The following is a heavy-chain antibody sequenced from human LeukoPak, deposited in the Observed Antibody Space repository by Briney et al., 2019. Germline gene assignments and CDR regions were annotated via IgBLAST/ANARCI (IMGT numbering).Heavy chain of an antibody. J-gene: IGHJ4*02. D-gene: IGHD5-18*01. CDR1: GFTFSTYA. CDR2: VSYDGSNK. V-gene: IGHV3-30-3*01. Sequence: HPGGSLRLSCAASGFTFSTYAMHWVRQAPGKGLEWVAVVSYDGSNKYYADSVKGRFTISRDNSKNTLYLQMNSLSTEDTAVYYCARAGTAMVIYYFDYWGQGTLVTVSS. CDR3: ARAGTAMVIYYFDY.